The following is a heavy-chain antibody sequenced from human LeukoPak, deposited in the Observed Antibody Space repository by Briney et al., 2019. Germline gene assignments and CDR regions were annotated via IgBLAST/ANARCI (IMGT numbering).Heavy chain of an antibody. CDR3: ARGDSLDY. J-gene: IGHJ4*02. V-gene: IGHV4-59*01. Sequence: SETLSLTCAVSGGSISSYYWSWIRQPPGKGLEWIGYIYYSGSTNYNPSLKSRVTISVDTSKNQFSLKLSSVTAADTAVYYCARGDSLDYWGQGTLVTVSS. CDR2: IYYSGST. CDR1: GGSISSYY.